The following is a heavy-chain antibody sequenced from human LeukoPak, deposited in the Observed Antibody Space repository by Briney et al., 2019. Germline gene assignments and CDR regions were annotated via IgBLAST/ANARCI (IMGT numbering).Heavy chain of an antibody. J-gene: IGHJ5*01. Sequence: GGSLRLSCAASGFTISTYGMHWVRQAPGKGLEWVTMLSHDGSETYYLDSVKGRFSISRDSSKNTLFLQMSSLGPEDTAVYYCARDWGSSGWYNWFDSWGQGTLVTVSS. V-gene: IGHV3-30*03. CDR1: GFTISTYG. CDR2: LSHDGSET. CDR3: ARDWGSSGWYNWFDS. D-gene: IGHD6-19*01.